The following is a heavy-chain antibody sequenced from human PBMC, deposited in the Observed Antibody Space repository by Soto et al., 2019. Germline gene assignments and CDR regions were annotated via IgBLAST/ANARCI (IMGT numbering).Heavy chain of an antibody. Sequence: QVQLVESGGGVVQPGRSLRLSCAASGFTFSSYGMHWVRQAPGKGLEWVAVISYDGSNKYYADSVKGRFTISRDNSKNKLYLQMNSLRAEDTAVYYRGKGVVVAATYFRHWGQGTLVTVSS. CDR3: GKGVVVAATYFRH. D-gene: IGHD2-15*01. V-gene: IGHV3-30*18. CDR2: ISYDGSNK. CDR1: GFTFSSYG. J-gene: IGHJ1*01.